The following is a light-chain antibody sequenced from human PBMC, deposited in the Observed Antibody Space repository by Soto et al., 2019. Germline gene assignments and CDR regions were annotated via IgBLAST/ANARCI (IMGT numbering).Light chain of an antibody. J-gene: IGKJ5*01. CDR3: QQRSNWPIT. CDR2: DAS. V-gene: IGKV3-11*01. Sequence: EIVFTQSPATLSFSPGERATLSCKTSQSVSKYFAWYQQNPGRAPRLLIYDASSRATGIPARFIGSGSGTDFTLNICSLEPDDFAIYYCQQRSNWPITFGQGTRLEIK. CDR1: QSVSKY.